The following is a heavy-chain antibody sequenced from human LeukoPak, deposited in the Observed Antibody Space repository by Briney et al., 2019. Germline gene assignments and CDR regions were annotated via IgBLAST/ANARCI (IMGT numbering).Heavy chain of an antibody. CDR2: IYYSGST. J-gene: IGHJ5*02. CDR3: ARDRRDPGYSSSWYSPSNWFDP. V-gene: IGHV4-59*01. Sequence: ASKTLSLTCTVSGGSISSYYWSWIRQPPGKGLEWIGYIYYSGSTNYNPSLKSRVTISVDTSKNQFSLELSSVTAADTAVYYCARDRRDPGYSSSWYSPSNWFDPWGQGTLVTVSS. D-gene: IGHD6-13*01. CDR1: GGSISSYY.